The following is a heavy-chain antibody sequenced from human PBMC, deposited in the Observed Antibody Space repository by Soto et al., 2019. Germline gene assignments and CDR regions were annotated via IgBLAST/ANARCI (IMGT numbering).Heavy chain of an antibody. V-gene: IGHV3-30-3*01. Sequence: GGSLRLSCADSGFTFSSYAMHWVRQAPGKGLEWVAVISYDGSNKYYADSVKGRFTISRDNSKNALYLQMNSLRAEDTAVYYCARDPNDIVVVVAATLWFDPWGQGTLVTVSS. D-gene: IGHD2-15*01. CDR2: ISYDGSNK. J-gene: IGHJ5*02. CDR1: GFTFSSYA. CDR3: ARDPNDIVVVVAATLWFDP.